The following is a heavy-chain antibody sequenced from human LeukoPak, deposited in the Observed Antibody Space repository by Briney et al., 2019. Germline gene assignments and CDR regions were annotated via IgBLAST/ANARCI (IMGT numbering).Heavy chain of an antibody. D-gene: IGHD3-22*01. CDR3: ARDQSYDSSGYDAFDI. V-gene: IGHV3-11*06. CDR1: GFTFSDYY. Sequence: GGSLRLSCAASGFTFSDYYMSWIRQAPGKGLEWVSYISSSSSYINYADSVKGRFTLSRDNAKNSLYLQMNSLRAEDTAVYYCARDQSYDSSGYDAFDIWGQGTMVTVSS. J-gene: IGHJ3*02. CDR2: ISSSSSYI.